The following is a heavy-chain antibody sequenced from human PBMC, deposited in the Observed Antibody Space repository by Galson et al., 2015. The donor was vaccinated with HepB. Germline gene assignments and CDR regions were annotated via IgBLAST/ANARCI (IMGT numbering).Heavy chain of an antibody. J-gene: IGHJ6*02. D-gene: IGHD2-8*02. V-gene: IGHV6-1*01. CDR3: VRGFFYTGMDV. CDR1: GDSVSSNSAA. CDR2: TYYRSKWYN. Sequence: CAISGDSVSSNSAAWSWIRQSPSRGLEWLGRTYYRSKWYNDYAVSVKSRITINPDTSKNQFSLRLNSVTPEDTAVYYCVRGFFYTGMDVWGQGTTVTVSS.